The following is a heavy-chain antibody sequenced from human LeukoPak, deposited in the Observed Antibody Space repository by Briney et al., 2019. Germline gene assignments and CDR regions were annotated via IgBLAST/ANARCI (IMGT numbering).Heavy chain of an antibody. D-gene: IGHD3-10*01. CDR3: AKDVKMFRGPMIMRHFDY. CDR1: RFTFTTYG. J-gene: IGHJ4*02. V-gene: IGHV3-30*18. CDR2: ISFDGSEK. Sequence: PGGSLRLSCAASRFTFTTYGKHWVRQTPGKGLEWVALISFDGSEKYYAESVKGRFTISRDNSKNTLYLQMNSVRVEDTALYFCAKDVKMFRGPMIMRHFDYWGQGSLVTVSS.